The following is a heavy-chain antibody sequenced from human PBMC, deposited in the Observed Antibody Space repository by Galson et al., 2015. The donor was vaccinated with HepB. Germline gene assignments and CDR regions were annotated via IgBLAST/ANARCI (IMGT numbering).Heavy chain of an antibody. V-gene: IGHV3-33*01. CDR3: ARVQQLGTVDYYGMDV. Sequence: SLRLSCAASGFTFSSYGMHWVRQAPGKGLEWVAVIWYDGSNKYYADSVKGRFTISRDNSKNTLYLQMNSLRAEDTAVYYCARVQQLGTVDYYGMDVWGQGTTVTVSS. CDR2: IWYDGSNK. D-gene: IGHD6-6*01. CDR1: GFTFSSYG. J-gene: IGHJ6*02.